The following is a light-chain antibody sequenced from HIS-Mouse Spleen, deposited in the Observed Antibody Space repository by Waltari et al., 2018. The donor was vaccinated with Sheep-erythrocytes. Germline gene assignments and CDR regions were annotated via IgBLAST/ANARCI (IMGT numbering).Light chain of an antibody. CDR3: CSYAGSYNHV. CDR2: DVS. CDR1: SSDVGGYNY. J-gene: IGLJ1*01. V-gene: IGLV2-11*01. Sequence: QSALTQPRSVSGSPGQSVTISCTGTSSDVGGYNYVSWYQQHPGTAPKLMIYDVSKRPAEVPDRFSGTKSGNTASLTISGLQAEDEADYYCCSYAGSYNHVFATGTKVTVL.